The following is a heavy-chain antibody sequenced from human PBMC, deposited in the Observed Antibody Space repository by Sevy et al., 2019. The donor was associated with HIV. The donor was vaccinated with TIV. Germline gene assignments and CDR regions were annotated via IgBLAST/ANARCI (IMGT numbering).Heavy chain of an antibody. J-gene: IGHJ1*01. V-gene: IGHV1-46*01. D-gene: IGHD2-21*02. CDR2: INPSGGST. Sequence: ASVKVSCKASGYTFTSYYMHWVRQAPGQGLEWMGIINPSGGSTSYAQKFQGRVTMTRDTSTSTVYMELSSLRSEDTAVYYCVRVGGSAYCGGDCYGEYFQHWGQGTLVTVSS. CDR1: GYTFTSYY. CDR3: VRVGGSAYCGGDCYGEYFQH.